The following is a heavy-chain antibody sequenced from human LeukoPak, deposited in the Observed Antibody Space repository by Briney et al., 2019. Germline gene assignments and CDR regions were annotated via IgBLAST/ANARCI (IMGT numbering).Heavy chain of an antibody. CDR2: ISGSGGST. J-gene: IGHJ6*02. CDR1: GFTFSSYA. CDR3: ARDTVVVITMLYYYYGMDV. Sequence: GGSLRLSCAASGFTFSSYAMSWVRQAPGKGLEWVPAISGSGGSTYYADSVKGRFTISRDNSKNTLYLQMNSLRAEDTAVYYCARDTVVVITMLYYYYGMDVWGQGTTVTVSS. V-gene: IGHV3-23*01. D-gene: IGHD3-22*01.